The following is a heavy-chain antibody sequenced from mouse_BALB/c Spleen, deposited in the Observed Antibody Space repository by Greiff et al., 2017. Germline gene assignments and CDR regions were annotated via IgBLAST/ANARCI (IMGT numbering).Heavy chain of an antibody. V-gene: IGHV5-6*01. CDR3: ARLDGSSYGWFAY. D-gene: IGHD1-1*01. CDR2: ISSGGSYT. Sequence: EVQVVESGGDLVKPGGSLKLSCAASGFTFSSYGMSWVRQTPDKRLEWVATISSGGSYTYYPDSVKGRFTISRDNAKNTLYLQMSSLKSEDTAMYYCARLDGSSYGWFAYWGQGTLVTVSA. CDR1: GFTFSSYG. J-gene: IGHJ3*01.